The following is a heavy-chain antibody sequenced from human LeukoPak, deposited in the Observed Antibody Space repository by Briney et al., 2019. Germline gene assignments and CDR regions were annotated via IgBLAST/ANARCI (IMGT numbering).Heavy chain of an antibody. J-gene: IGHJ4*02. D-gene: IGHD2-15*01. CDR1: GYTFTSYG. CDR3: ARGYCSGGSCYPVYYFDY. Sequence: ASVKVSCKASGYTFTSYGISWVRQAPGQGLEWMGWISAYNGNTNYAQKLQGRVTMTTDTYTSTAYMELRSLRSDDTAVYYCARGYCSGGSCYPVYYFDYWGQGTLVTVSS. V-gene: IGHV1-18*04. CDR2: ISAYNGNT.